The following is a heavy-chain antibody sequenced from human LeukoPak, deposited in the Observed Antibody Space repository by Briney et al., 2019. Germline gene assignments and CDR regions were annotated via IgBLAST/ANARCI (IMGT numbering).Heavy chain of an antibody. CDR2: ISSSSSYI. D-gene: IGHD2-2*01. CDR3: ARQERYCSSTSCLDP. Sequence: GRSLRLSCAASGFTFSSYSMNWVRQAPGKGLECVSSISSSSSYIYYADSVKGRFTISRDNAKNSLFLQMNSLRAEDTAIYYCARQERYCSSTSCLDPWGQGTLVTVSS. CDR1: GFTFSSYS. V-gene: IGHV3-21*01. J-gene: IGHJ5*02.